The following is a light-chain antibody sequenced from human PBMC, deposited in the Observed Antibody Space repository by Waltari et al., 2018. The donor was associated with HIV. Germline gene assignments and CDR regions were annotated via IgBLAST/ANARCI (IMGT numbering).Light chain of an antibody. CDR3: QQYFSPPPLT. Sequence: DIQMTQPPSTLSASVGDRVTITRRASHSISTWLAWYQQKPGKAPKLLISEASSLESGVPSRFSGSRSGTEYALTISSLQPEDVAVYYGQQYFSPPPLTFGGGTKVEIK. J-gene: IGKJ4*01. CDR1: HSISTW. CDR2: EAS. V-gene: IGKV1-5*03.